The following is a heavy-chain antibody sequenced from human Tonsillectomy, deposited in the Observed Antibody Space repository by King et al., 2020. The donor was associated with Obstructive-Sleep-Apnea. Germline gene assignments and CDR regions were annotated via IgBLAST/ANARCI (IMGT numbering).Heavy chain of an antibody. CDR3: ARAVIAVAGTLDY. CDR2: IFFIGST. J-gene: IGHJ4*02. D-gene: IGHD6-19*01. CDR1: GGSISRSSYY. V-gene: IGHV4-39*07. Sequence: QLQESGPGLVKPSGTLSLTCTVSGGSISRSSYYWGWILQPPGKGLGWIWRIFFIGSTLYNPSLKSRGTISVDTSKNQFSLKLSSVTAPDTAVYYCARAVIAVAGTLDYWGQGTLVTVSS.